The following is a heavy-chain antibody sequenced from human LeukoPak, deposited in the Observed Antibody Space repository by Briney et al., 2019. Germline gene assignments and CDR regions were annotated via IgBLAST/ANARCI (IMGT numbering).Heavy chain of an antibody. V-gene: IGHV3-23*01. J-gene: IGHJ4*02. CDR1: GFTFSSYW. Sequence: GALRLSCAASGFTFSSYWMHWVRQAPGKGLEWVSAISGSGGSTYYADSVKGRFTISRDNSKNTLYLQMNSLRAEDTAVYYCAKESGSLYYFDYWGQGTLVTVSS. CDR3: AKESGSLYYFDY. D-gene: IGHD1-26*01. CDR2: ISGSGGST.